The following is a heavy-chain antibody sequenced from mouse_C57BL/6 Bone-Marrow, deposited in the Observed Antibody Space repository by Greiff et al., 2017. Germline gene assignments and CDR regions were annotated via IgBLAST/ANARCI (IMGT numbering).Heavy chain of an antibody. J-gene: IGHJ4*01. Sequence: QVPLKESGAELLKPVASVKLSCKATGYTFTGYWIAWLKQRPGHGLEWFGEILPGSGSTNYNEKFKGQATFPADTSSNTAYMQLSSLTTEDSAIYYCARDGYYGVYAMDYWGQGTSVTVSS. CDR1: GYTFTGYW. D-gene: IGHD2-3*01. CDR3: ARDGYYGVYAMDY. CDR2: ILPGSGST. V-gene: IGHV1-9*01.